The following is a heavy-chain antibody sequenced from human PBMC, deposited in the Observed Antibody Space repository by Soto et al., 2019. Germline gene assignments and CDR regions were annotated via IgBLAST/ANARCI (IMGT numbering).Heavy chain of an antibody. J-gene: IGHJ6*02. CDR3: AKDMIKYSSTPYYYGMDV. D-gene: IGHD2-2*01. CDR2: INWDGGVA. V-gene: IGHV3-43*01. Sequence: GGSLRLSCAASGFTFNQCSMHWVRQAPGKGLEWVSLINWDGGVAYYADSMKGRFTISRDNSKNSLYLQMNSLRPEDAALYFCAKDMIKYSSTPYYYGMDVWGQGTTVTVSS. CDR1: GFTFNQCS.